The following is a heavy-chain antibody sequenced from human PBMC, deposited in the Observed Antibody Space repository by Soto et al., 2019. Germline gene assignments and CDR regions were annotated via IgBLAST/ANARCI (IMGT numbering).Heavy chain of an antibody. CDR1: GGSISSGGYY. CDR2: IYYSGST. J-gene: IGHJ5*02. CDR3: AREAAGILNWFDP. Sequence: QVQLQESGPGLVKPSQTLSLTCTVSGGSISSGGYYWSWIRQHPGKGLEWIGYIYYSGSTYYNPSLKSRVTISVDSSKNQFSLKLSSVTAADTAVYYCAREAAGILNWFDPWGQGTLVTVSS. V-gene: IGHV4-31*03. D-gene: IGHD6-25*01.